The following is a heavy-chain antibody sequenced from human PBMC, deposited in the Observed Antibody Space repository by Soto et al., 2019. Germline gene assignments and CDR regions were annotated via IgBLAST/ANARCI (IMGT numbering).Heavy chain of an antibody. J-gene: IGHJ5*02. CDR2: MKKDGSQK. CDR1: GFTFSNYW. V-gene: IGHV3-7*01. CDR3: ARDWFDA. Sequence: GGSLRLSCVASGFTFSNYWMSWVRQAPGKGLEWAANMKKDGSQKYYVDSVKGRFTISRDNARNSLYLQMNSLRVEDTAVYYCARDWFDAWGQGTLVTVSS.